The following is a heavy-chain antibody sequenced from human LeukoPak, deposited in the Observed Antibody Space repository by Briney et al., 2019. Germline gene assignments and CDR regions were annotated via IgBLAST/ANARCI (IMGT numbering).Heavy chain of an antibody. D-gene: IGHD6-6*01. CDR1: GFTFSSYD. J-gene: IGHJ6*02. Sequence: VGSLRLSCAASGFTFSSYDMHWVRQTTGKGLEWVSSIGIAGDTYYPGSVKGRFTISRENAKNSLYLQMNSLRAGDTAVYYCARAPPYSSASWGYYGMDIWGQGTTVTVSS. CDR3: ARAPPYSSASWGYYGMDI. CDR2: IGIAGDT. V-gene: IGHV3-13*01.